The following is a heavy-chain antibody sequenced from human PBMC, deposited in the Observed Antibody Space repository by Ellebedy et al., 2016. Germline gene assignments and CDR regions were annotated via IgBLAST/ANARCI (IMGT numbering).Heavy chain of an antibody. CDR2: INHSGST. Sequence: SETLSLXXDVFGGAFSGYYWSWIRQPPGKGPEWTGEINHSGSTNYNPSLKSRITISVDTSKNQFSLQLSSLTAADTAVYYCARAAYYEILTGYFHDAYDMWGQGTLVTVSS. V-gene: IGHV4-34*01. CDR3: ARAAYYEILTGYFHDAYDM. D-gene: IGHD3-9*01. CDR1: GGAFSGYY. J-gene: IGHJ3*02.